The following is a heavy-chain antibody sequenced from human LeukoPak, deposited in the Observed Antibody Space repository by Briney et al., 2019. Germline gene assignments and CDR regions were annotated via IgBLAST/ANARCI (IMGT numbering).Heavy chain of an antibody. J-gene: IGHJ4*02. CDR2: IYYSGNT. D-gene: IGHD2-21*02. CDR1: GGSISSSSYY. CDR3: ARPRQGDYYFDY. V-gene: IGHV4-39*01. Sequence: PSETLSLTCTVSGGSISSSSYYWGWIRQPPGKGLEWIGSIYYSGNTYYNPSLKSRVTISVDTSKNQFSLKLSSVTAADTAVYYCARPRQGDYYFDYWGQGTLVNLSS.